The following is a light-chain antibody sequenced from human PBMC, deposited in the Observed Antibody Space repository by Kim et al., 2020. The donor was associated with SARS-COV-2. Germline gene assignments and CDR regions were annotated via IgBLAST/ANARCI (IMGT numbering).Light chain of an antibody. Sequence: LSAGERAPPSCTASQDVGHTFLSLYPQKPGQAPRLLIYGASNRATGIPDGFSGSGSGTDFTLTVSRLEPEDFAVYYCNQYGSSPDIFGRGPKL. J-gene: IGKJ2*01. CDR2: GAS. V-gene: IGKV3-20*01. CDR1: QDVGHTF. CDR3: NQYGSSPDI.